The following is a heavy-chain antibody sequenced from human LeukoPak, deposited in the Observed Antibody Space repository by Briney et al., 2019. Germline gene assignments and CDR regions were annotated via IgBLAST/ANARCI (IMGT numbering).Heavy chain of an antibody. Sequence: GESLKISCKGSGYSFTSYWIGWVRQMPGKGLEWMGIIYPGDSDTRYSPSFQGQVTISADKSISTAYLQWSSLKASDTAMYYCARHGESSGVRGVTHLVIDYWGQGTLVTVSS. J-gene: IGHJ4*02. D-gene: IGHD3-10*01. CDR1: GYSFTSYW. V-gene: IGHV5-51*01. CDR2: IYPGDSDT. CDR3: ARHGESSGVRGVTHLVIDY.